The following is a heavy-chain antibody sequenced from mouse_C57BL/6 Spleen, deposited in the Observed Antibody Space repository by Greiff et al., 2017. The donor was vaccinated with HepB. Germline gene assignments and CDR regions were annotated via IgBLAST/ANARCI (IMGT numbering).Heavy chain of an antibody. J-gene: IGHJ4*01. CDR2: INPSTGGT. V-gene: IGHV1-42*01. D-gene: IGHD1-1*01. CDR1: GYSFTGYY. Sequence: VQLQQSGPELVKPGASVKISCKASGYSFTGYYMNWVKQSPEKSLEWIGEINPSTGGTTYNQKFKAKATLTVDKSSSTAYMQLTSLTSEDSAVYYCASLLLRDAMDYWGQGTSVTVSS. CDR3: ASLLLRDAMDY.